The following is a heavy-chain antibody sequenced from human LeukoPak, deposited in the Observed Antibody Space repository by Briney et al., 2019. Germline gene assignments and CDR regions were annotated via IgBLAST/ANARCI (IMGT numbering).Heavy chain of an antibody. V-gene: IGHV3-23*01. CDR1: GFTFSSDA. CDR3: AKDSDAATPSG. Sequence: GGSLRLSCAASGFTFSSDAMNWVRQAPGQGLELVSAISGSGSSTSYADSVKGRFAISSDNSKSTLYLQMNSLRAEDTAVYYCAKDSDAATPSGWGQGTLVTVSS. D-gene: IGHD5-18*01. CDR2: ISGSGSST. J-gene: IGHJ4*02.